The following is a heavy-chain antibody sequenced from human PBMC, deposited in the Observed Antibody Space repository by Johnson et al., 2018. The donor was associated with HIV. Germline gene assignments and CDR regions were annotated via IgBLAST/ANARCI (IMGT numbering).Heavy chain of an antibody. CDR2: IYSGGST. V-gene: IGHV3-53*01. Sequence: VQLVESGGGLIQPGGSLRLSCAASGFTVSSNYMIWVRQAPGKGLEWVSVIYSGGSTYYADSVKGRFTISRDNSKNTLYLQMNSLRADDPAVYYCARDYRGLTGSSSPSYAFDIWGQGTMVTVSS. CDR1: GFTVSSNY. CDR3: ARDYRGLTGSSSPSYAFDI. D-gene: IGHD1-20*01. J-gene: IGHJ3*02.